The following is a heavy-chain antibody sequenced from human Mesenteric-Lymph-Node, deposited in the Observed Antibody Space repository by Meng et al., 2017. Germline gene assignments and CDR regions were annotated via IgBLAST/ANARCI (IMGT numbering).Heavy chain of an antibody. V-gene: IGHV3-7*01. CDR3: TSVDTF. D-gene: IGHD3-9*01. Sequence: GESLKISCAASGFFLSDYWMTWVRQAPGKGLEWVATMKEDGSMIFYVDSVKGRFTVSRDSSENSLYLQMNNLRAEDTAVYYCTSVDTFWGQGTLVTVSS. CDR1: GFFLSDYW. J-gene: IGHJ4*02. CDR2: MKEDGSMI.